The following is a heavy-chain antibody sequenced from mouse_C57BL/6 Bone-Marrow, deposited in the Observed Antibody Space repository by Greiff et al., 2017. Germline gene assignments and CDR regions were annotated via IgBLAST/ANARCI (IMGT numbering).Heavy chain of an antibody. J-gene: IGHJ4*01. V-gene: IGHV2-2*01. D-gene: IGHD2-4*01. Sequence: VQLVESGPGLVQPSQSLSITCTVSGFSLTSYGVHWVRQSPGKGLEWLGVIWSGGSTDYNAAFISRLSISKDNSKSQVFFKMNSLQADDTAIYYWARKGTMINYAMDYWGQGTSVTVSS. CDR1: GFSLTSYG. CDR3: ARKGTMINYAMDY. CDR2: IWSGGST.